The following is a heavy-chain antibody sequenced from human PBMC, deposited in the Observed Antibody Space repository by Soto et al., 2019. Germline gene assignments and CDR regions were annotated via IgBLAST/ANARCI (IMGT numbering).Heavy chain of an antibody. J-gene: IGHJ4*02. V-gene: IGHV1-18*01. CDR1: GYTFTSYG. CDR2: ISAYNGNT. Sequence: QVQLVQSGAEVKKPGASVKVSCKVSGYTFTSYGISWVRQAPGQGLEWMGWISAYNGNTNYAQKVQGRVTMTTDTATSTAYMELRSLRSDDTAVYYCARDLRISAYYYDSSSPQGGYFDYWGQGSLVTVSS. D-gene: IGHD3-22*01. CDR3: ARDLRISAYYYDSSSPQGGYFDY.